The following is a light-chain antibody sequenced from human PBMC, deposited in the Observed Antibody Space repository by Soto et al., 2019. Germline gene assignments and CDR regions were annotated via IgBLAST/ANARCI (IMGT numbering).Light chain of an antibody. J-gene: IGKJ3*01. CDR1: QSVSRN. CDR2: GAS. V-gene: IGKV3-15*01. CDR3: QHYISWLGT. Sequence: EIVMTQSPATLSVSPGERATLSCRASQSVSRNLAWYQQKPGQAPRLLIYGASTRATGIPARFSGSGSGTESTLTVSSLQSEDFALYYCQHYISWLGTFGPGTKVDI.